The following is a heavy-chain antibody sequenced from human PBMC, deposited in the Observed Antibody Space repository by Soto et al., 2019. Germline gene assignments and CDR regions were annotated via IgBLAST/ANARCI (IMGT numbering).Heavy chain of an antibody. CDR1: GFTFSNAW. D-gene: IGHD5-18*01. CDR2: IKSKTDGGTT. CDR3: TVGYSYGSYYYYYMDV. J-gene: IGHJ6*03. V-gene: IGHV3-15*01. Sequence: EVQLVESGGGLVKPGGSLRLSCAASGFTFSNAWMSWVRQAPGKGLEWVGRIKSKTDGGTTDYAAPVKGRFTISRDDSKNTLYLQMTSLKTEDTAVYYCTVGYSYGSYYYYYMDVWGKGTTVTVSS.